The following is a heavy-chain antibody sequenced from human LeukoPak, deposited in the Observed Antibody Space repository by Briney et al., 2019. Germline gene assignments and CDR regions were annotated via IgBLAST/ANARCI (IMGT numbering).Heavy chain of an antibody. D-gene: IGHD6-25*01. J-gene: IGHJ4*02. CDR2: IRYDGGSI. CDR1: GFTFSSHG. Sequence: SGGSLRLSCAASGFTFSSHGMHWVRQAPGKGLEWVAFIRYDGGSIYYADSVKGRFTISRDNSKDTLYVQMNSLRVEDTAVYHCVKDHSSGLLGWGQGTLVTVSS. V-gene: IGHV3-30*02. CDR3: VKDHSSGLLG.